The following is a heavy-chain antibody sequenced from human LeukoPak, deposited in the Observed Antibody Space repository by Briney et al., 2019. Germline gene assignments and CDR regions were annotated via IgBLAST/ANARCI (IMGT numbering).Heavy chain of an antibody. D-gene: IGHD3-10*01. J-gene: IGHJ4*02. Sequence: SETLSLTCTVSGGSISSYYWSWIRQPPGKGLEWIGYIYYSGSTNYNPSLKSRVTISVDTSKNQFSLKLSSVTAADTAVYYCARVGLWFGELLREQRDSSYFDYWGQGTLVTVSS. CDR3: ARVGLWFGELLREQRDSSYFDY. CDR2: IYYSGST. CDR1: GGSISSYY. V-gene: IGHV4-59*01.